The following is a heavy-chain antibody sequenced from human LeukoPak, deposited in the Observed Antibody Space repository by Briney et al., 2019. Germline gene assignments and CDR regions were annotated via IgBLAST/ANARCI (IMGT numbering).Heavy chain of an antibody. CDR1: GFTFNNYW. CDR2: ISSDGSGT. D-gene: IGHD5-24*01. V-gene: IGHV3-74*01. Sequence: GSLRLSCAASGFTFNNYWMHWVRQAPGKGLVWVSRISSDGSGTRYADSVRGRFTISRDNAKNTLYLQMNSLRAEDTAVYYCARGDGYNWEYYFDYWGQGTLVTVSS. J-gene: IGHJ4*02. CDR3: ARGDGYNWEYYFDY.